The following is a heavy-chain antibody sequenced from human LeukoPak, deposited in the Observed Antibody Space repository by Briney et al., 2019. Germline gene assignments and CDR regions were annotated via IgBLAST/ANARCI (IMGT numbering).Heavy chain of an antibody. CDR1: GFTFSSYG. CDR3: AKDPYTAMVTDYYYMDV. CDR2: IWYDGSNK. Sequence: PGRSLRLSCAASGFTFSSYGTHWVRQAPGKGLEWVAVIWYDGSNKYYAYSVKGRFTISRDNSKNTLYLQMNSLRAEDTAVYYCAKDPYTAMVTDYYYMDVWGKGTTVTVSS. D-gene: IGHD5-18*01. V-gene: IGHV3-33*06. J-gene: IGHJ6*03.